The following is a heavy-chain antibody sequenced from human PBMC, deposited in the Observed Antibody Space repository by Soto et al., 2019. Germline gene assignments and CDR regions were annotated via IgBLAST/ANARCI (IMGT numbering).Heavy chain of an antibody. CDR1: RVCVTSRSYY. Sequence: PSGILSLDRTVSRVCVTSRSYYGGWIRQPPGEGVGWVGGIYYSGGTHYNPSLKSRITISVDTSKNQSSLRLSSVTAADTAVYYCARQGIVVVVAYLAPSIDNWFDPWGQGTLVTVSS. V-gene: IGHV4-39*01. D-gene: IGHD2-15*01. J-gene: IGHJ5*02. CDR3: ARQGIVVVVAYLAPSIDNWFDP. CDR2: IYYSGGT.